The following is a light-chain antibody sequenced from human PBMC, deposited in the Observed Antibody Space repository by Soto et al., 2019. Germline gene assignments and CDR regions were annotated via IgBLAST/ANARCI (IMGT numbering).Light chain of an antibody. CDR2: SNN. V-gene: IGLV1-47*02. CDR1: SSNIGSKY. J-gene: IGLJ3*02. CDR3: AAWDDSLSVNWV. Sequence: QSVLTQPPSASGTPGQRVTISCSGSSSNIGSKYGYWYQQLPGTAPKLLIYSNNQRPSGVPDRFSGSKSGTSASLAISGLRSEDEADYYCAAWDDSLSVNWVFGGGTKLTVL.